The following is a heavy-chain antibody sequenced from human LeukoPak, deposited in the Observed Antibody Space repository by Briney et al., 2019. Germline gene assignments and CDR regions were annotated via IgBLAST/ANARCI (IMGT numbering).Heavy chain of an antibody. Sequence: PGGSLRLSCAASGFTFSSYGMHWVRQAPGKGLEWVAVIWYDGSNKYYADSVKGRFTISRDNSKNTLYLQMNSLRAEDTAVYYCAKGAVAGFYADYWGQGTLVTVSS. CDR2: IWYDGSNK. D-gene: IGHD6-19*01. CDR3: AKGAVAGFYADY. J-gene: IGHJ4*02. V-gene: IGHV3-33*06. CDR1: GFTFSSYG.